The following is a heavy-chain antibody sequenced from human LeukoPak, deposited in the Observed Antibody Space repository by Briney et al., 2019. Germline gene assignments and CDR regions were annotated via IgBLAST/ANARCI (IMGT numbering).Heavy chain of an antibody. CDR1: GFTFSDYY. CDR3: AREQRYSYANDY. J-gene: IGHJ4*02. CDR2: ISSSGTTI. D-gene: IGHD5-18*01. V-gene: IGHV3-11*01. Sequence: SGGSLRLSCAASGFTFSDYYMSWIRQAPGKGLGWVSYISSSGTTIYYADSVKGRFTISRDNAKNSLYLQMNSLRAEDTAVYYCAREQRYSYANDYWGQGTLVTVSS.